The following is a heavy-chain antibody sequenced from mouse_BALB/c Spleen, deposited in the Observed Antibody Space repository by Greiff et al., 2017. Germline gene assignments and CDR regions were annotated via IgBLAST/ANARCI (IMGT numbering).Heavy chain of an antibody. CDR1: GYTFTDYN. D-gene: IGHD1-1*01. Sequence: VQLQQSGPELVKPGASVKIPCKASGYTFTDYNMDWVKQSHGKSLEWIGDINPNNGGTIYNQKFKGKATLTVDKSSSTAHMELRSLTSEDTAVYYCARSKDYGSSSGGFAYWGQGTLVTVSA. CDR3: ARSKDYGSSSGGFAY. J-gene: IGHJ3*01. V-gene: IGHV1-18*01. CDR2: INPNNGGT.